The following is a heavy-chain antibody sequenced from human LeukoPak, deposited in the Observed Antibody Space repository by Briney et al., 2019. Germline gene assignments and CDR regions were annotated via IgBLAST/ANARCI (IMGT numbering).Heavy chain of an antibody. D-gene: IGHD6-13*01. V-gene: IGHV3-64D*06. CDR2: NSSNGGST. CDR3: VKDRGVAAAGFDY. J-gene: IGHJ4*02. Sequence: LAGGSLRLSCSASGFTFSSYAMHWVRQAPGKGLEYVSANSSNGGSTYYADSVKGRFTISRDNSKNTLCLQMSSLRAEDTAVYYCVKDRGVAAAGFDYWGQGTLVTVSS. CDR1: GFTFSSYA.